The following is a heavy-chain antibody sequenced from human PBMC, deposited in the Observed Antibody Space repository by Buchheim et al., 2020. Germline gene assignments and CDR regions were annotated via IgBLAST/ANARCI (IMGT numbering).Heavy chain of an antibody. CDR1: GGSISSGGYY. J-gene: IGHJ2*01. D-gene: IGHD5-24*01. Sequence: QVQLQESGPGLVKPSQTLSLTCTVSGGSISSGGYYWRWIRQHPGKGLEWIGYIYSSGSTYYNPSLKSRVTISVDTSKNQLSLKLSSVTAADTAVYYCARDSMATTRSYWYFDLWGRGTL. CDR3: ARDSMATTRSYWYFDL. CDR2: IYSSGST. V-gene: IGHV4-31*03.